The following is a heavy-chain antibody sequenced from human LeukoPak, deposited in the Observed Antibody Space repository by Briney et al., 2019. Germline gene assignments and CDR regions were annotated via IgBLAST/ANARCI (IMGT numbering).Heavy chain of an antibody. CDR2: IYSAGST. V-gene: IGHV3-66*01. D-gene: IGHD1-26*01. J-gene: IGHJ4*02. Sequence: PGGSLRLSCAPSGFTLRSNYIRWVGQAPGKGVDWVSVIYSAGSTYYADSVKGRYTIYRDNSKNTLYLQMNSLRAEDTAVYYCARDEYSGSYGGVVGYWGQGTLVTVSS. CDR1: GFTLRSNY. CDR3: ARDEYSGSYGGVVGY.